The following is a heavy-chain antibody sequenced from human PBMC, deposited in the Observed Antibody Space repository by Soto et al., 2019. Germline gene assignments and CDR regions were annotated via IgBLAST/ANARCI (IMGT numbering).Heavy chain of an antibody. CDR2: IYYSGST. V-gene: IGHV4-59*01. CDR1: GGSISSYY. J-gene: IGHJ4*02. D-gene: IGHD5-12*01. Sequence: SETLSLTCTVSGGSISSYYWSWIRQPPGKGLEWIGYIYYSGSTNYNPSLKSRVTISVDTSKNQFSLKLSSVTAADTAVYYCARGNSGYDSDFDYWGQGTLVTVSS. CDR3: ARGNSGYDSDFDY.